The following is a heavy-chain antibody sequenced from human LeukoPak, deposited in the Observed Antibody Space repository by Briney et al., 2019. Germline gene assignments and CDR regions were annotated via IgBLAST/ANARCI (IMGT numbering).Heavy chain of an antibody. J-gene: IGHJ4*02. Sequence: GGSLRLSCAASGFTFSDYYMSWIRQAPGKGLEWVSAISGSGGSTYYADSVKGRFTISRDNSKNTLYLQMNSLRAEDTAVYYCARDEVGATSKWGQGTLVTVSS. CDR2: ISGSGGST. CDR3: ARDEVGATSK. V-gene: IGHV3-23*01. D-gene: IGHD1-26*01. CDR1: GFTFSDYY.